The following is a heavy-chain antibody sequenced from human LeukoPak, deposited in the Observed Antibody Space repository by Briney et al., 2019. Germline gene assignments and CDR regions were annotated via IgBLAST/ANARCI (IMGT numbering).Heavy chain of an antibody. CDR3: ALTFGVFRPFDS. V-gene: IGHV5-10-1*01. CDR2: IDRSDSYT. J-gene: IGHJ4*02. CDR1: EYSFTSYW. D-gene: IGHD3-3*01. Sequence: GESLQISCKGSEYSFTSYWISWVRQMPGKGLEWMGRIDRSDSYTKYSPSFQGHVTISVDKSISTAYLQWSSLKASDTAMYYCALTFGVFRPFDSWGQGTLVTVSS.